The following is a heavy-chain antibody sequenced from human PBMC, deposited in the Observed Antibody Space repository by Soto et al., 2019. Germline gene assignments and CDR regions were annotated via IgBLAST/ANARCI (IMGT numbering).Heavy chain of an antibody. D-gene: IGHD1-26*01. V-gene: IGHV4-59*01. CDR1: GGSISSYY. J-gene: IGHJ3*02. Sequence: QVQLQESGPGLVTPSETLSLSCTVSGGSISSYYWSWIRQPPGKGLEWIGFIYSGGPTYYSPSLKKHITIALDTSQSQFSLYLTSLTPADTAIYSCARLGATTRAFDIRGQGTMVTVSS. CDR3: ARLGATTRAFDI. CDR2: IYSGGPT.